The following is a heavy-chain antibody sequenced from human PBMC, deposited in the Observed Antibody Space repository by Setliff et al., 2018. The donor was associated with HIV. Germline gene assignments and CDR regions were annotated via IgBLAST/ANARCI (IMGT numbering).Heavy chain of an antibody. V-gene: IGHV4-59*11. CDR2: IYSTGST. CDR1: GPSINIHY. D-gene: IGHD4-17*01. CDR3: AKGAGFYGDYTFDH. Sequence: SETLSLTCTVSGPSINIHYWSWIRQSPGKAFEWIGYIYSTGSTNYNTSLQSRVTISMVASRNQFSLKVTSVTAAETAVYYCAKGAGFYGDYTFDHWGQGRQVTVSS. J-gene: IGHJ4*02.